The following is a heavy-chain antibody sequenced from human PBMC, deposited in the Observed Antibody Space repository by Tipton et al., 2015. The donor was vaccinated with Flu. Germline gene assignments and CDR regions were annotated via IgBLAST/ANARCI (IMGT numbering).Heavy chain of an antibody. CDR2: IHTNGDT. CDR3: ARAESSLWAGHYYGLDV. CDR1: GVSITSGDYF. D-gene: IGHD6-19*01. Sequence: TLSLTCTVSGVSITSGDYFWTWIRQPAGKGLEWIGRIHTNGDTIYNASLESRVTISRDTSRNQFSLRLTSVTAADTALYFCARAESSLWAGHYYGLDVWGQGTTVTVSS. V-gene: IGHV4-61*02. J-gene: IGHJ6*02.